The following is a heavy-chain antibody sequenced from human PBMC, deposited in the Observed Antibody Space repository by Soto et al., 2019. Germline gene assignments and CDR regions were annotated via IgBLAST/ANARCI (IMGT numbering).Heavy chain of an antibody. CDR3: ARDHNFGFILYAMDV. V-gene: IGHV1-46*01. CDR2: INPSSGRT. CDR1: GYTFTSYS. J-gene: IGHJ6*02. Sequence: ASVKVSCKASGYTFTSYSMHWVRQAPGQGLEWMGIINPSSGRTSYAQNFRGRVTMTSDTSTSIVYMGMGSLKSEDTAVYYCARDHNFGFILYAMDVWGQGTTVTVSS. D-gene: IGHD2-15*01.